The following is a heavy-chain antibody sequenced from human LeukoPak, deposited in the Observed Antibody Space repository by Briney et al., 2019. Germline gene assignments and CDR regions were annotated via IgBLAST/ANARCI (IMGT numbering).Heavy chain of an antibody. J-gene: IGHJ4*02. D-gene: IGHD3-3*01. CDR2: ITDSGGST. CDR1: GFTFSSYG. CDR3: ARRSGYSFDY. Sequence: GGSLRLSCAASGFTFSSYGMSWVRQAPGKGLEWVSSITDSGGSTYYADSVKGRFTISRDNSKNTLYLQMNSLRAEDTAVYYCARRSGYSFDYWGQGTLVTVSS. V-gene: IGHV3-23*01.